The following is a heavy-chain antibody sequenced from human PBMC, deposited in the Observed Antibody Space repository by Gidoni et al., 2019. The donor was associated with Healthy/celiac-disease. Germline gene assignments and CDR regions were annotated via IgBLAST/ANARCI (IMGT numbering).Heavy chain of an antibody. J-gene: IGHJ3*02. D-gene: IGHD6-13*01. V-gene: IGHV3-9*01. CDR1: GFPFDDYA. Sequence: EVQLVESGGGLVQPGRSLRLSCAASGFPFDDYAMHWVRQAPGKGLEWVSVISWKSGSIGYADSVKGRFTISRDNAKNSLYLQMNSLRAEDTALYYCAKVIDSSSYNAFDIWGQGTMVTVSS. CDR3: AKVIDSSSYNAFDI. CDR2: ISWKSGSI.